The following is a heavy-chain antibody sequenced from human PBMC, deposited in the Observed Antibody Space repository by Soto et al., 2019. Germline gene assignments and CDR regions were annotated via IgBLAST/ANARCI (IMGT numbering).Heavy chain of an antibody. J-gene: IGHJ4*02. CDR2: ISGSGGST. CDR1: GFTFSSYA. D-gene: IGHD3-10*01. Sequence: EVQLLESGGGLVQPGGSLRLSCAASGFTFSSYAMSWVRQAPGKGLEWVSAISGSGGSTYYADSVKGRFTISRDNSKNTLYLQMNSLRAEDTAVYYCATASTGFITMVRGVRYYFDYWGQGTLVTVSS. CDR3: ATASTGFITMVRGVRYYFDY. V-gene: IGHV3-23*01.